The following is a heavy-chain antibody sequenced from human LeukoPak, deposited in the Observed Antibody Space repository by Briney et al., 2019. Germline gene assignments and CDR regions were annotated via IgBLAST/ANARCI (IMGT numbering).Heavy chain of an antibody. Sequence: RSETLSLSCSVSGGAISSGNHHWGWIRQPPGKGLEWIGDISYSGSTNYNPSLKSRVTMSVDTSKNQFSLNVRSVTAADTAVYYCVTWIGVNEYIPIFDYWGQGILVTVSS. CDR3: VTWIGVNEYIPIFDY. CDR1: GGAISSGNHH. J-gene: IGHJ4*02. D-gene: IGHD2-2*03. V-gene: IGHV4-39*01. CDR2: ISYSGST.